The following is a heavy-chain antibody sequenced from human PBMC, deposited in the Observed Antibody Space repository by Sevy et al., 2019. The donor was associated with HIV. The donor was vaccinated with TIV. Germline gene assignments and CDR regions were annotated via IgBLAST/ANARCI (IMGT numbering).Heavy chain of an antibody. CDR3: ARDSNWNYETVGGFDY. V-gene: IGHV3-7*03. CDR2: IKQDGSEK. Sequence: GGSLRLSCAASGFTFSSYRMSWVRQAPGKGLEWVANIKQDGSEKYYVDSVKGRFTISRDNAKNSLYLQMNSLRAEDTAVYYCARDSNWNYETVGGFDYWGQGTLVTVSS. D-gene: IGHD1-7*01. CDR1: GFTFSSYR. J-gene: IGHJ4*02.